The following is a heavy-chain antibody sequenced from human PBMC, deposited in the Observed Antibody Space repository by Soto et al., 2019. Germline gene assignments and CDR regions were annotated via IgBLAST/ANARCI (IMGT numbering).Heavy chain of an antibody. CDR1: GGSLGSYY. CDR2: IYDSGTT. J-gene: IGHJ5*02. Sequence: QVQLQESGPGLVKPSETLSLTCSVAGGSLGSYYWGWIRQSPGKGLEWIAYIYDSGTTIYNPSLKSRATISVDRSKNQFSLNLTSVTAADTAVYYCARGAMFWFDPWGQGTLVSVSS. D-gene: IGHD3-10*02. V-gene: IGHV4-59*01. CDR3: ARGAMFWFDP.